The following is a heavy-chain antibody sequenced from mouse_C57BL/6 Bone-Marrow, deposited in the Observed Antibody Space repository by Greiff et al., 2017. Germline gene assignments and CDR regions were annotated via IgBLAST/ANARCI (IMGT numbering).Heavy chain of an antibody. J-gene: IGHJ2*01. Sequence: VQLQQSGAELVRPGASVTLSCKASGYTFTDYEMHWVKQTPVHGLEWIGAIDPETGGTAYTQKFKGKAMLTADKSSSTAYMELRSLTSEDSAVYDCTRLIWYYFDYWGQGTTLTVSS. V-gene: IGHV1-15*01. CDR3: TRLIWYYFDY. CDR2: IDPETGGT. CDR1: GYTFTDYE.